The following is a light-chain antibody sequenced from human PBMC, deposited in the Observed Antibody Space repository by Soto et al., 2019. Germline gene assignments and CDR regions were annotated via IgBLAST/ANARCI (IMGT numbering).Light chain of an antibody. J-gene: IGLJ2*01. CDR1: SPDFGV. CDR3: SSYSSTTTL. CDR2: EVS. Sequence: QSVLTQPASVSGSPGQSITISCSGISPDFGVSWYQHFPGKGPKLLIFEVSNRPSGVSARFSGSKSGNVAFLTISGLQTDDEGLYHCSSYSSTTTLFGGGTKLTVL. V-gene: IGLV2-14*01.